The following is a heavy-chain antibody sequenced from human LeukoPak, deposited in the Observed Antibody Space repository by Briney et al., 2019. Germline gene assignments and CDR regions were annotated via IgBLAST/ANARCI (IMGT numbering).Heavy chain of an antibody. D-gene: IGHD2-2*01. CDR1: GLTFRNYG. V-gene: IGHV3-33*03. CDR3: VVILVPGGVWHFDL. CDR2: IYSGGGTTK. Sequence: PGTPLRLSCVASGLTFRNYGFHWVRQAPGKGLEWVAIIYSGGGTTKYYAESVKDRFTITRDDSRDTLYLQMNSLRAEDTAVCYCVVILVPGGVWHFDLWGRGTLVTVSS. J-gene: IGHJ2*01.